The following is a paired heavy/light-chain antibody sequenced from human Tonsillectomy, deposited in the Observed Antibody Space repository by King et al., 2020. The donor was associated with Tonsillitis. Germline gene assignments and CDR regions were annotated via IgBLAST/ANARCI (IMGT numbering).Light chain of an antibody. CDR2: EDD. Sequence: NFMLTQSHSVSESPGRTVSMSCTRSSGSIASNYVQWYQQRPGSAPIVVIYEDDQRPSGVPDRFSGSIDTSSNSASLTIFGLKTEDEADYYCQSSDSAFQRVFGGGTKVTVL. V-gene: IGLV6-57*01. CDR3: QSSDSAFQRV. CDR1: SGSIASNY. J-gene: IGLJ2*01.
Heavy chain of an antibody. CDR1: GFTFSSYA. V-gene: IGHV3-30*03. Sequence: QVRLVESGGGVVQPGRSLRLSCVASGFTFSSYAMHWVRQAPGKGPDWVAVISYDGNKKYYADSVKGRFTVSRDNSKNSLYLQMDSLRVEETAVYYCARELGYYDNSGYPYYWGQGTLVTVSS. CDR2: ISYDGNKK. CDR3: ARELGYYDNSGYPYY. D-gene: IGHD3-22*01. J-gene: IGHJ4*02.